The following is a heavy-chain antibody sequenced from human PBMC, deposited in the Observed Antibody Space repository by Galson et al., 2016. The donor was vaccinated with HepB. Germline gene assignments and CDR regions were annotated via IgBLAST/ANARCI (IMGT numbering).Heavy chain of an antibody. CDR3: ARDDGYCSDATWYYRKR. CDR2: ITGSGGWI. D-gene: IGHD2-15*01. V-gene: IGHV3-23*01. Sequence: SLRLSCAASGFTFNAFAMTWVRQAPGKGLEWVSTITGSGGWISYAESVKGRFVTSRDNSKSTLYLQLNSLRADDIALYYCARDDGYCSDATWYYRKRWGQGTLVTVSS. J-gene: IGHJ4*02. CDR1: GFTFNAFA.